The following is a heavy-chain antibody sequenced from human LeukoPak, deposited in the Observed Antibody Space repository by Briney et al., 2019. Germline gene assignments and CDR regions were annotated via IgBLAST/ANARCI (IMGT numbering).Heavy chain of an antibody. CDR1: GFTFSSYG. CDR3: AKDRYCSGGSCYDY. Sequence: GRSLRLSCAASGFTFSSYGMHWVRQAPGKGLEWVAVISYDGSNKYYADSVKGRFTISRDNSKNTLYLQMNSLRAEDTAVYYCAKDRYCSGGSCYDYWGQGTLVTVSS. CDR2: ISYDGSNK. V-gene: IGHV3-30*18. D-gene: IGHD2-15*01. J-gene: IGHJ4*02.